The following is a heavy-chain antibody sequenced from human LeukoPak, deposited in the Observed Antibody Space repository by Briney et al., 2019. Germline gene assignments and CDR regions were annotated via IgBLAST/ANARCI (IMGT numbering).Heavy chain of an antibody. J-gene: IGHJ4*02. Sequence: GGSLRLSCAASGFTFSSYSVNWVRQAPGKGLEWVSYISSRSTTIYYIESVKGRFTISRDTSKNTLYLQMNSLRAEDTAVYFCAGRHCSGGGCYFAGADPFDYWGQGTLVTVSS. CDR2: ISSRSTTI. V-gene: IGHV3-48*01. D-gene: IGHD2-15*01. CDR3: AGRHCSGGGCYFAGADPFDY. CDR1: GFTFSSYS.